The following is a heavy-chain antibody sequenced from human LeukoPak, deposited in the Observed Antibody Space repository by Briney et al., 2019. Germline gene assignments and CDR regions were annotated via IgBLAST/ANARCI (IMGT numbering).Heavy chain of an antibody. Sequence: SETLSLTCTVSGGSISSYYWSWIRRPPGKGLEWIGYIYYSGSTNYSPSLKSRVTISIDTSKNQFSLKLSSVTAADTAVYYCARDSRSNWGSEGAFDIWGQGTMVTVSS. V-gene: IGHV4-59*01. CDR1: GGSISSYY. D-gene: IGHD7-27*01. CDR2: IYYSGST. CDR3: ARDSRSNWGSEGAFDI. J-gene: IGHJ3*02.